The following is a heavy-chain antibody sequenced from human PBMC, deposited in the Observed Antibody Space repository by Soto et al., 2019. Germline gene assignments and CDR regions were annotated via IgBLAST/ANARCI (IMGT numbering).Heavy chain of an antibody. D-gene: IGHD3-9*01. J-gene: IGHJ6*02. CDR1: GFTVGSNY. CDR2: IYSEGTP. CDR3: ARSTYYDILTGSYYYYAMDV. Sequence: PGGSLRLSCAASGFTVGSNYMSWVRQAPGKGLEWVSVIYSEGTPYYADSVKGRFTISRENSNNTLYLHMNNLRAEVTAVYYCARSTYYDILTGSYYYYAMDVWGQGTTVTVSS. V-gene: IGHV3-53*01.